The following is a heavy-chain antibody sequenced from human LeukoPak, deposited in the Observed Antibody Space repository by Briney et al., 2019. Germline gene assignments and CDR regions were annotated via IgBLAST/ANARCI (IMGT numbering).Heavy chain of an antibody. V-gene: IGHV3-33*01. CDR2: IWYDGSNK. CDR3: ARAGYSYGYGPFDY. D-gene: IGHD5-18*01. Sequence: GGSPRLSCAASGFTFSSYGMHWVRQAPGKGLEWVAVIWYDGSNKYYADSVKGRFTISRDNSKNTLYLQMNSLRAEDTAVYYCARAGYSYGYGPFDYWGQGTLVTVSS. J-gene: IGHJ4*02. CDR1: GFTFSSYG.